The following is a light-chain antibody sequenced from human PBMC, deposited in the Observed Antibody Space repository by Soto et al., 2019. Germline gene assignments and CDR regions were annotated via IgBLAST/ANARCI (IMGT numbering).Light chain of an antibody. J-gene: IGLJ1*01. CDR1: SGDVGGYNY. Sequence: QSALTQPPAASGSPGQSVTISCTGTSGDVGGYNYVSWYQQHPGKAPKLIIFEVTKRPSGVPGRFSGSKSGNTASLTVSGLQADDEADYYCSSYAGSNSFAFGSGTKVTVL. CDR3: SSYAGSNSFA. CDR2: EVT. V-gene: IGLV2-8*01.